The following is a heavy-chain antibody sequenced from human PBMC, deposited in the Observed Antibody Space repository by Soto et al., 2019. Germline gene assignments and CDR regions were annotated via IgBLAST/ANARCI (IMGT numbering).Heavy chain of an antibody. CDR3: ARVDYYGSGSYYRNWFDP. CDR2: INAGNGNT. V-gene: IGHV1-3*01. Sequence: QVQLVQSGAEVKKPGASVKVSCKASGYTFTSYAMHWVRQAPGQRLEWMGWINAGNGNTKYSQKFQGRVTITRDTSASTAYMELSSLRSEDTAVYYCARVDYYGSGSYYRNWFDPWGQGTLLTVSS. J-gene: IGHJ5*02. D-gene: IGHD3-10*01. CDR1: GYTFTSYA.